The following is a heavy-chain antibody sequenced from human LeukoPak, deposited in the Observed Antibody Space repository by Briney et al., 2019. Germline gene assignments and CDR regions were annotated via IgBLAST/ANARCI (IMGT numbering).Heavy chain of an antibody. V-gene: IGHV1-2*02. CDR1: GYTFTGYY. J-gene: IGHJ5*02. CDR2: INPNSGGT. D-gene: IGHD3-16*02. Sequence: GASVKVSCKASGYTFTGYYMHWVRQAPGQGLEWMGWINPNSGGTNYAQKFQGRVTMTRDTSISTAYMELSRLRSDDTAAYYCARDLGSYRIGFDPWGQGTLVTVSS. CDR3: ARDLGSYRIGFDP.